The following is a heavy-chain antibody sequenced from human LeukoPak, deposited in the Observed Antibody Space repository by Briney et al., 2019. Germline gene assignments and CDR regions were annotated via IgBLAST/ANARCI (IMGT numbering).Heavy chain of an antibody. CDR3: ARDDLSSSHLFDY. CDR1: GFTVSSNY. CDR2: IYSGGST. J-gene: IGHJ4*02. V-gene: IGHV3-66*01. Sequence: GGSLRLSCAASGFTVSSNYMSWVRQAPGKGLEWVSVIYSGGSTYYADSVKGRITISRDNAKNSLYLQMNSLRAEDTAVYYCARDDLSSSHLFDYWGQGTLVTVSS. D-gene: IGHD6-6*01.